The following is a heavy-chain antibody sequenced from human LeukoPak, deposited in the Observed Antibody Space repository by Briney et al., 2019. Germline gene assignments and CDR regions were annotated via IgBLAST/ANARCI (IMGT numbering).Heavy chain of an antibody. CDR3: ASSYSSSWPEIDY. V-gene: IGHV3-66*01. D-gene: IGHD6-13*01. J-gene: IGHJ4*02. Sequence: PGGSLRLSCAASGFTVSSHYMSWVRQVPGKGLEWVSVMYSGGSTYYADSVKGRFIISRDNSKNTLYLQMNSLRAEDTAVYYCASSYSSSWPEIDYWGQGTLVTVSS. CDR1: GFTVSSHY. CDR2: MYSGGST.